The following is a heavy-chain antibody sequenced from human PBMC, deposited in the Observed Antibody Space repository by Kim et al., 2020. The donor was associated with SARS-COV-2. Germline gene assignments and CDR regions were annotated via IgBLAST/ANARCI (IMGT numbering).Heavy chain of an antibody. CDR1: GYTLTESS. Sequence: ASVKVSCKVSGYTLTESSMHWVRQAPGKGLEWMGGFDPEDGETIYAQKFQGRVTMTEDTSTDTAYMELSSLRSEDTAVYYCATGPPYCSSTSCYPGWFDPWGQGTLVTVSS. CDR2: FDPEDGET. CDR3: ATGPPYCSSTSCYPGWFDP. V-gene: IGHV1-24*01. J-gene: IGHJ5*02. D-gene: IGHD2-2*01.